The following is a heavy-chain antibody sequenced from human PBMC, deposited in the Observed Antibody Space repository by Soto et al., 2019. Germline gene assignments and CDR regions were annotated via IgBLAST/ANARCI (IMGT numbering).Heavy chain of an antibody. CDR3: ASDPPIRPVGGLTNDY. CDR2: ITSDSSYI. CDR1: GFTFRDFS. J-gene: IGHJ4*02. Sequence: PGGSLRLSCVASGFTFRDFSMNWVRQAPGKGLEWVASITSDSSYIYYADSVRGRFTISRDNAKNSLYLQMNSLRAEDTAVYYCASDPPIRPVGGLTNDYWGQGTLVTVSS. D-gene: IGHD3-3*01. V-gene: IGHV3-21*01.